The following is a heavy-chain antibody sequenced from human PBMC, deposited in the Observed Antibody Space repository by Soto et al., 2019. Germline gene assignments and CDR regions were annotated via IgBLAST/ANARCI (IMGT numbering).Heavy chain of an antibody. Sequence: GGSLRLSCAASGFTFSSYDMNWVRQAPGTGLEWVSYISRSVSTIYYADSVKGRFTISRDNAKNSLYLQMNGLRAEDTAVYYCVRGSQKGYYYVMDVWGQGTTVTVSS. CDR3: VRGSQKGYYYVMDV. V-gene: IGHV3-48*03. D-gene: IGHD2-15*01. CDR1: GFTFSSYD. J-gene: IGHJ6*02. CDR2: ISRSVSTI.